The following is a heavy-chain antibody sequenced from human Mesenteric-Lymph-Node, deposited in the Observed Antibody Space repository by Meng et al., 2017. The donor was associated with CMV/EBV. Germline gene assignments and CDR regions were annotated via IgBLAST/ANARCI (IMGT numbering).Heavy chain of an antibody. V-gene: IGHV4-34*01. CDR3: ARASGSYPNWFDP. D-gene: IGHD1-26*01. CDR2: INHSGST. Sequence: CAVYGGSFSGYYWSWIRQPPGKGLEWIGEINHSGSTNYNPSLKSRVTISVDTSKNQFSLKLSSVTAADTAVYYCARASGSYPNWFDPWGQGTLVTVSS. J-gene: IGHJ5*02. CDR1: GGSFSGYY.